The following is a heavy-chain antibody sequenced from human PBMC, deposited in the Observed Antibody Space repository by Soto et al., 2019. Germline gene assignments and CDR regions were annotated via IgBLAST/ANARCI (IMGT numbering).Heavy chain of an antibody. Sequence: QVQLQQWGAGLLKPSETLSLTCAVYGGSFSGYFWSWIRQPPGKGLEWVGDINHAGESNYNPSFHSRVAISGDRSKNPAALRLTSVTAAETAVYYLARGRAGGSYYVRWDYWGQGTVVTDSS. CDR2: INHAGES. J-gene: IGHJ4*02. CDR1: GGSFSGYF. CDR3: ARGRAGGSYYVRWDY. V-gene: IGHV4-34*01. D-gene: IGHD3-10*01.